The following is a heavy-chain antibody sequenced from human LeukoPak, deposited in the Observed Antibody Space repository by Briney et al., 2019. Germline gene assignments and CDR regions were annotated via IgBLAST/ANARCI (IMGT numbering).Heavy chain of an antibody. CDR3: AKGSYGRTYYFDY. CDR1: AVTFITDA. CDR2: IRGIGGRT. V-gene: IGHV3-23*01. D-gene: IGHD5-18*01. J-gene: IGHJ4*02. Sequence: GGSLRDSCVPPAVTFITDAMSWGPQAPGEGVEWGSPIRGIGGRTYYAESVKGRFTISRDKSKNTLYLQMNSLRAEDTAVYYCAKGSYGRTYYFDYWGQGALVTVSS.